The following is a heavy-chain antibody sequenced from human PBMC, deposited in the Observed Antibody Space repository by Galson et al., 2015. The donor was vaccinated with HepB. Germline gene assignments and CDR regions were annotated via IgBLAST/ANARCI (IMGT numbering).Heavy chain of an antibody. CDR1: GFTFSSYA. CDR3: AKESHPYTYYDFWSGPDAFDI. Sequence: SLRLSCAASGFTFSSYAMSWVRQAPGKGLEWVSAISGSGGSTYYADSVKGRFTISRDNSKNTLYLQMNSLRAEDTAVYYCAKESHPYTYYDFWSGPDAFDIWGQGTMVTVSS. CDR2: ISGSGGST. V-gene: IGHV3-23*01. J-gene: IGHJ3*02. D-gene: IGHD3-3*01.